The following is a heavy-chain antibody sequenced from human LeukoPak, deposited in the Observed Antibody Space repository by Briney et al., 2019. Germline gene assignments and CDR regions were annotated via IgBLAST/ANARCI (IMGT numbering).Heavy chain of an antibody. Sequence: AGGSLRLPCGASGFTFSSYSMNWVRQAPGKGLEWVSSITSSSNYIYYADSVKGRFTISRDNAKNSLFLQMNSLRAEDTALYYCARDAGMVRGVILYYFDYWGQGTLVTVSS. CDR2: ITSSSNYI. CDR3: ARDAGMVRGVILYYFDY. J-gene: IGHJ4*02. V-gene: IGHV3-21*01. D-gene: IGHD3-10*01. CDR1: GFTFSSYS.